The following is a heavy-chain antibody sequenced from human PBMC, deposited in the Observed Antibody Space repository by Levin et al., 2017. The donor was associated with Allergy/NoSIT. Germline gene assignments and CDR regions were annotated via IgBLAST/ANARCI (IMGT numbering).Heavy chain of an antibody. CDR3: AGDGDRKGSWPDDAFEF. CDR1: GGTLSNNA. CDR2: IIPMFGKA. Sequence: SVKVSCKAFGGTLSNNAISWVRQAPGQGLEWMGGIIPMFGKATYAQQFQGRVTITADKSTSTAYMQLSGLRSEDTAVYFCAGDGDRKGSWPDDAFEFWGQGTVVAVSS. D-gene: IGHD6-13*01. J-gene: IGHJ3*01. V-gene: IGHV1-69*06.